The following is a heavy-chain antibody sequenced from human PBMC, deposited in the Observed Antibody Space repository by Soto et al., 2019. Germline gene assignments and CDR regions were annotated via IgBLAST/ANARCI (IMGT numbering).Heavy chain of an antibody. Sequence: PGGSLRLSCAASGFNFNNYGMHWVRQAPGKGLEWVAVIWNDGNGYYYANSVKGRFTISRDNSKNTLYLQMSSLRAEDTAVYYCVRGXGRPSCPYYRXVWGKGTTVXVSS. V-gene: IGHV3-33*01. CDR2: IWNDGNGY. CDR1: GFNFNNYG. J-gene: IGHJ6*04. D-gene: IGHD2-2*01. CDR3: VRGXGRPSCPYYRXV.